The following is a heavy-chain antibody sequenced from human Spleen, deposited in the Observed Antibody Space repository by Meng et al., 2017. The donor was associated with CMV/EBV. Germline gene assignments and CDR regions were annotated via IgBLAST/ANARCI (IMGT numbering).Heavy chain of an antibody. J-gene: IGHJ6*02. D-gene: IGHD1-1*01. CDR1: GSTFSSDA. V-gene: IGHV1-69*05. CDR3: ARANWNRFYQYQAMDV. Sequence: SVKVSCKTSGSTFSSDAISWVRQAPGQGLEWMGGIMPIFGTANYAQKLQGRVTITTDESTSTAYMELSSLRSEDTAVYYCARANWNRFYQYQAMDVWGLGTTVTVSS. CDR2: IMPIFGTA.